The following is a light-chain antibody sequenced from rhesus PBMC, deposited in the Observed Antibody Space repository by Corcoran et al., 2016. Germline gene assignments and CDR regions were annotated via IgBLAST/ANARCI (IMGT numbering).Light chain of an antibody. V-gene: IGKV3-24*04. CDR3: QQSSNLYS. CDR2: VAS. CDR1: QSVGSY. Sequence: ETVVTQSPATLSLSPGERATLSCRASQSVGSYLAWYQQKPGQAPRLLIYVASSRATVIPDRCSGSGSGTDLTLTISSLEPEDVGVYYCQQSSNLYSFGQGTKVEIK. J-gene: IGKJ2*01.